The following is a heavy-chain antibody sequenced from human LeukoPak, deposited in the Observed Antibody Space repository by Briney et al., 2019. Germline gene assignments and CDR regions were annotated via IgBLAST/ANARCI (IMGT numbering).Heavy chain of an antibody. CDR2: ISSSSGYI. V-gene: IGHV3-21*01. CDR1: GFTFSSYT. J-gene: IGHJ4*02. D-gene: IGHD6-13*01. CDR3: ARENFGSSSDY. Sequence: PGGSLRLSCAPSGFTFSSYTMNWVRQAPGKGLEWVSSISSSSGYIYYADSVKGRFTISRDNAKNSLYLQMNSLRAEDTAVYYCARENFGSSSDYWGQGTLVTVSS.